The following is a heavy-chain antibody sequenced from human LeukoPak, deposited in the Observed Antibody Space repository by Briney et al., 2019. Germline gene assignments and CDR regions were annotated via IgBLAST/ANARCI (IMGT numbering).Heavy chain of an antibody. Sequence: DTVKVSCKASGYTFIHYFVHWVRQAPGQGLEWMGRINSNTGGTEYTHKFQGRVAMTRDTSITTVYMELSSLTSHDSAVYYCARDLSSTSNWELDYWGQGTLVTVSS. CDR1: GYTFIHYF. CDR3: ARDLSSTSNWELDY. V-gene: IGHV1-2*06. J-gene: IGHJ4*02. CDR2: INSNTGGT. D-gene: IGHD7-27*01.